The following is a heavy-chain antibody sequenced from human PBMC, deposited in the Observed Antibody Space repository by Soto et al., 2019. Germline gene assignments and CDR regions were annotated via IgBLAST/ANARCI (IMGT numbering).Heavy chain of an antibody. Sequence: GGSLRLSCAASGFTFSSYAMSWVRQAPGKGLEWVSAISGSGGSTYYADSVKGRFTISRDNSKNTLYLQMNSLRAEDTAVYYCAKDCEPLHLGLVGAFDIWGQGTMVTVSS. J-gene: IGHJ3*02. V-gene: IGHV3-23*01. CDR1: GFTFSSYA. D-gene: IGHD3-16*01. CDR3: AKDCEPLHLGLVGAFDI. CDR2: ISGSGGST.